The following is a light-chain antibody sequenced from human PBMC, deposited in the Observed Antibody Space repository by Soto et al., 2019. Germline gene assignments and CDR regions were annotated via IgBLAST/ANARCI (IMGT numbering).Light chain of an antibody. CDR1: ISKIGANYD. J-gene: IGLJ1*01. Sequence: QSLLPQPASVSGAPGQTVIISGTGCISKIGANYDVHWYQQRPGTAPKLLIFGNYNRPSGIPDRFSGSKSGTSASLAITGLQAEDEGDYYCQSYDNTLSASYVFGTGTKVTVL. V-gene: IGLV1-40*01. CDR2: GNY. CDR3: QSYDNTLSASYV.